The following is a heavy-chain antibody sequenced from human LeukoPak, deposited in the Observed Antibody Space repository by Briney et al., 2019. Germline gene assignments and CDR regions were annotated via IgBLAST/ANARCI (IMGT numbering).Heavy chain of an antibody. CDR1: GFTFSSYA. Sequence: PGGSPRLSCAASGFTFSSYAMTWVRQAPGKGLEWVSGVSESGGKTYYADSVKGRFTISRDNSKNTLYLQMNSLRAEDTAVYYCAKDGDGYSGYDWFDCWGQGTLVTVSS. J-gene: IGHJ4*02. CDR3: AKDGDGYSGYDWFDC. V-gene: IGHV3-23*01. D-gene: IGHD5-12*01. CDR2: VSESGGKT.